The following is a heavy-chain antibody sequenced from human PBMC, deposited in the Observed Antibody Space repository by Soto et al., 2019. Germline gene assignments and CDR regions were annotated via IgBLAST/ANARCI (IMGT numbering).Heavy chain of an antibody. CDR3: ARSSDSSGNYYYGLDV. CDR1: GKAFTSFW. Sequence: PAESLKISCNLSGKAFTSFWVVWLRQMPGRGLEWMGNIYPGDSDARYSPSLQGQVTISADKSISTAHLQWSSLKASDSAIYYCARSSDSSGNYYYGLDVWGQGTTVTVSS. D-gene: IGHD6-19*01. J-gene: IGHJ6*02. V-gene: IGHV5-51*01. CDR2: IYPGDSDA.